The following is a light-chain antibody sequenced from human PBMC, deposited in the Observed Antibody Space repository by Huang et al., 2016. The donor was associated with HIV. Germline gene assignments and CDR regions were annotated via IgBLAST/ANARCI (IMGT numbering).Light chain of an antibody. V-gene: IGKV3-20*01. J-gene: IGKJ2*01. CDR3: QQYGSSPYT. Sequence: EIVLTQSPGPLSLSPGERATLSCRASQRVRGFRSTYLAWFQLKPGQAPRLLVDGASNRATGSPDRFSGSGSGTDFTLTISRLEPEDFAVYYCQQYGSSPYTFGQGTKLEIK. CDR2: GAS. CDR1: QRVRGFRSTY.